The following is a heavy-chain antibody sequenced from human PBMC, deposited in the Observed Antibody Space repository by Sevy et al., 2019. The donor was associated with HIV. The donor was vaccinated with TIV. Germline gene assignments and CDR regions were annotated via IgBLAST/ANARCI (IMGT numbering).Heavy chain of an antibody. Sequence: ASVKVSCKASGFTFTSYGITWVRQAPGQGLEWMGWISGYDGDTNYAQKLQGRVTMTTDTSTSTTDMERRSLRSDDTAVYYCARGASSLDYFDYWGQGTLVTVSS. J-gene: IGHJ4*02. CDR2: ISGYDGDT. CDR3: ARGASSLDYFDY. V-gene: IGHV1-18*04. CDR1: GFTFTSYG. D-gene: IGHD3-10*01.